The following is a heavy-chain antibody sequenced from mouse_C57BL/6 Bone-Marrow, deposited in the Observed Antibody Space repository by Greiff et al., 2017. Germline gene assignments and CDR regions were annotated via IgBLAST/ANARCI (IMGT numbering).Heavy chain of an antibody. J-gene: IGHJ4*01. CDR2: LWSGGST. CDR1: GFSLTSYG. Sequence: QVQLQQSGPGLVQPSQSLSITCTVSGFSLTSYGVHWVRQPPGKGLEWLGVLWSGGSTDFNAAFIFRLSIIKDNSKIQVFFKMNIQQADDTAMYYCAKRGAMDYWGQGTSVTVSA. V-gene: IGHV2-4*01. CDR3: AKRGAMDY.